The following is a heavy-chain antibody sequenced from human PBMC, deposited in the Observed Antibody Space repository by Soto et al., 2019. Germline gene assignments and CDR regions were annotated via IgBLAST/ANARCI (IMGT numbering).Heavy chain of an antibody. V-gene: IGHV2-5*01. D-gene: IGHD1-26*01. CDR2: IYWNDDK. CDR3: AHGSYGGYYYYGMDV. CDR1: GFSLSTSGVG. J-gene: IGHJ6*02. Sequence: QITLKESGPTLVKPTQTLTLTCTFSGFSLSTSGVGVGWIRQPPGMALEWLALIYWNDDKRYSPSLKSRLTITKDTSKNQVVLTMTNMDPVDTATDYCAHGSYGGYYYYGMDVWGQGTTVTVSS.